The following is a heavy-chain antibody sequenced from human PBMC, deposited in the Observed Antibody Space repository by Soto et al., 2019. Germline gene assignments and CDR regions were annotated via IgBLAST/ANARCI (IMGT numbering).Heavy chain of an antibody. CDR1: GGTFSIYT. V-gene: IGHV1-69*02. CDR2: IIPILGIA. CDR3: ASPASDIVVVPAAIWYAFDI. J-gene: IGHJ3*02. Sequence: SVNVSCKASGGTFSIYTISWVRQAPGQGLEWMGRIIPILGIANYAQKFQGRVTITADKSTSTAYMELSSLRSEDTAVYYCASPASDIVVVPAAIWYAFDIWGQGTMVTVSS. D-gene: IGHD2-2*01.